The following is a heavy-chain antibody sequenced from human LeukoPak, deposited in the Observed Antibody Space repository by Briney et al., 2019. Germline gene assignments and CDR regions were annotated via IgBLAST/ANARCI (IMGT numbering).Heavy chain of an antibody. J-gene: IGHJ4*02. Sequence: SETLSLTCTVSGGSISSYYWSWIRQPPGKGLEWIGYIYYSGSTNYNPSLKSRVTMSVDTSKNQFSLKLSSVTAADTAVYYCARDGGQLLFDYWGQGTLVTVSS. V-gene: IGHV4-59*12. CDR3: ARDGGQLLFDY. CDR2: IYYSGST. D-gene: IGHD2-2*01. CDR1: GGSISSYY.